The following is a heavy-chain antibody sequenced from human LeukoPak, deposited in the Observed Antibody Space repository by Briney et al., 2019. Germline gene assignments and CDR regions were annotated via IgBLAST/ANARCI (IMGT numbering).Heavy chain of an antibody. Sequence: GGSLRLSCAASGFTFSSYWMSWVRQAPGKGLEWVANIKQDGSEKYYVDSVKGRFTISRDNAKNSLYLQMNSLRAEDTAVYYCARCGQGSSSCEGDWFDPWGQGTLVTVSS. CDR2: IKQDGSEK. D-gene: IGHD6-13*01. J-gene: IGHJ5*02. CDR1: GFTFSSYW. V-gene: IGHV3-7*01. CDR3: ARCGQGSSSCEGDWFDP.